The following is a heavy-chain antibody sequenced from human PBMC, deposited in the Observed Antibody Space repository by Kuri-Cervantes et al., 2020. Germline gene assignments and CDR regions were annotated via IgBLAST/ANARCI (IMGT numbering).Heavy chain of an antibody. CDR3: ARVGGEGTLLSWFDP. CDR1: GGSISSSSYY. D-gene: IGHD3-16*01. Sequence: SETLSLTCTVSGGSISSSSYYWGWIRQPPGKGLEWIGSIYYSGSTYYNPSLKSRVTISVDTSKNQFSLKLSSVTAADTAVYYCARVGGEGTLLSWFDPWGQGTLVTVSS. J-gene: IGHJ5*02. CDR2: IYYSGST. V-gene: IGHV4-39*07.